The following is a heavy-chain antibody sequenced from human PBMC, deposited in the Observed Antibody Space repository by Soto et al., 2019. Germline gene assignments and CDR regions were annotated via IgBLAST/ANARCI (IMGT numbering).Heavy chain of an antibody. CDR3: VRERPAVSGHFDY. Sequence: QAGGSLRLSCAVSGFTVNSNYMNWVRQAPGKGLEWVSVIYTGGNTYYAGSVKGRFTISRDNSKNTLYLQMNSLRVEDTAVYYCVRERPAVSGHFDYWGQGTQVTVSS. CDR2: IYTGGNT. J-gene: IGHJ4*02. D-gene: IGHD6-19*01. CDR1: GFTVNSNY. V-gene: IGHV3-53*01.